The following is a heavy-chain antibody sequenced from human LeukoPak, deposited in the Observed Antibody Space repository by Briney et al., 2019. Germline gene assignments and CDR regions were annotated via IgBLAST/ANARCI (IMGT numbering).Heavy chain of an antibody. J-gene: IGHJ4*02. CDR3: ARHGGSSTFDL. V-gene: IGHV4-59*01. CDR1: GGSFSSYY. Sequence: SESPSLTCSVSGGSFSSYYWSWIRQPPGKGLELIGYMYDSGSTNYNPSLKSRVTISVDTSKNQFSLRLSSVTAADTAVYYCARHGGSSTFDLWGQGVLVSASS. D-gene: IGHD1-26*01. CDR2: MYDSGST.